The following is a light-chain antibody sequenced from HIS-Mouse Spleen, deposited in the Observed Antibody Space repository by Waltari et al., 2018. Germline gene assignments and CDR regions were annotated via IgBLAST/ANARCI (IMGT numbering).Light chain of an antibody. J-gene: IGLJ2*01. Sequence: QSALTQPASVSGSPGQSITISCTGTSSDVRSYNLVPWYQQHPGKAPKLMIYEGSKRPSGVSNRFSGSKSGNTASLTISGLQAEDEADYYCCSYAGSSTLVFGGGTKLTVL. V-gene: IGLV2-23*01. CDR2: EGS. CDR3: CSYAGSSTLV. CDR1: SSDVRSYNL.